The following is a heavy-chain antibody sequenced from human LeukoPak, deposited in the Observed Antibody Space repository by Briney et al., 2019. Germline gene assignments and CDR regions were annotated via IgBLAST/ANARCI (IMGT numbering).Heavy chain of an antibody. J-gene: IGHJ3*02. CDR1: GFTVSSNY. CDR3: ARDHPGYCSGGSCYYDAFDI. D-gene: IGHD2-15*01. Sequence: GGSLRLSCAASGFTVSSNYMSWVRQAPGKGLEWVSVIYSGGSTYYADSVKGRFTISRDNSKNTLYLQMNSLRAEDTAVYYCARDHPGYCSGGSCYYDAFDIWGQGTMVTVSS. V-gene: IGHV3-66*01. CDR2: IYSGGST.